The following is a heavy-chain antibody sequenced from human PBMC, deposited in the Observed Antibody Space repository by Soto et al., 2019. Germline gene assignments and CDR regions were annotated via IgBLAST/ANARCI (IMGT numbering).Heavy chain of an antibody. CDR2: FIPILGTE. V-gene: IGHV1-69*13. Sequence: GASVKVSCKASGGTFSSYAISWVRQAPGQGLEWLGGFIPILGTENYAEKFQDRAKVTGDESPGTAYMELGALGPEATAGYSCGIALVDSGDDYRCYYYYGMDVWGQVTTVTVSS. CDR3: GIALVDSGDDYRCYYYYGMDV. D-gene: IGHD5-12*01. CDR1: GGTFSSYA. J-gene: IGHJ6*02.